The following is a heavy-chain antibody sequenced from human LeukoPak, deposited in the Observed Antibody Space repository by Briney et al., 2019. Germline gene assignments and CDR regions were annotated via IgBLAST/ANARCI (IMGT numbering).Heavy chain of an antibody. CDR3: ARDLRFLEWNYYMDV. D-gene: IGHD3-3*01. Sequence: ASVKVSCKASGYTFTGYYMHWVRQAPGQGLEWMGWINPNSGGTNYAQKFQGRVTMTRDTSISTAYMGLSRLRSDDTAVYYCARDLRFLEWNYYMDVWGKGTTVTVSS. CDR1: GYTFTGYY. J-gene: IGHJ6*03. CDR2: INPNSGGT. V-gene: IGHV1-2*02.